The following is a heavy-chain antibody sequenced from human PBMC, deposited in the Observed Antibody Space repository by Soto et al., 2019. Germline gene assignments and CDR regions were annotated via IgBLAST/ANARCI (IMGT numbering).Heavy chain of an antibody. CDR1: GGTFSSYA. V-gene: IGHV1-69*06. CDR3: ASYLDYYDSSGYYDARAFDI. Sequence: ASVKVSCKASGGTFSSYAISWVRQAPGQGLEWMGGIIPIFGTANYAQKFQGRVTITADKSTSAAYMELSSLRSEDTAVYYCASYLDYYDSSGYYDARAFDIWGQGTMVTVSS. J-gene: IGHJ3*02. CDR2: IIPIFGTA. D-gene: IGHD3-22*01.